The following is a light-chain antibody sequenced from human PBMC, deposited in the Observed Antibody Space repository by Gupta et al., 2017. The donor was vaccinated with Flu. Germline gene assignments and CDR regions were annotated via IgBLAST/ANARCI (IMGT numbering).Light chain of an antibody. CDR3: SSYTSSSIYV. CDR2: EVS. V-gene: IGLV2-14*01. J-gene: IGLJ1*01. Sequence: QSALTQPASVSGSPGQSITISCTGTSSDVGGYNYVSWYQQHPGKVPKLIIYEVSNRPSGVSNRFSGSKSGNTASLTISGLQAEDEADYYCSSYTSSSIYVFGSGTKVTVL. CDR1: SSDVGGYNY.